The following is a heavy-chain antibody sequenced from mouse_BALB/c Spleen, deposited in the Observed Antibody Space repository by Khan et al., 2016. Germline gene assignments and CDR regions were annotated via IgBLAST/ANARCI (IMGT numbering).Heavy chain of an antibody. V-gene: IGHV1-87*01. D-gene: IGHD1-1*01. CDR2: IYPGDGDT. Sequence: QVQLQQSGAELARPGASVKLSCKVSGYTFTSYWMQWVKQRPGQGLEWIGAIYPGDGDTRYTQKFKGKATLTADKSSSTAYMQLSSLASEDSAVYYCARGGDYSLYYAMDYWGQGTSVTVSS. CDR1: GYTFTSYW. J-gene: IGHJ4*01. CDR3: ARGGDYSLYYAMDY.